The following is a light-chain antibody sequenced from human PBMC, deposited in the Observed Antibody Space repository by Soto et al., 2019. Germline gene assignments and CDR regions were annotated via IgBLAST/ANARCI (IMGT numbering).Light chain of an antibody. V-gene: IGKV3-20*01. Sequence: EIVLTQSPGTLSLSPGERATLSCRASQSVISNYLAWYQQKPGQAPRLLIYGASSRATGIPDRFSGSGSGTDFTLTISRLEPEDFAVFYCQQYYGSPGITFGQGTRLEIK. CDR3: QQYYGSPGIT. J-gene: IGKJ5*01. CDR1: QSVISNY. CDR2: GAS.